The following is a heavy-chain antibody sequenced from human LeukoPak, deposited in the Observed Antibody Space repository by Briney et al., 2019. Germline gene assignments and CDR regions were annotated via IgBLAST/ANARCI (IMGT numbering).Heavy chain of an antibody. V-gene: IGHV1-69*04. J-gene: IGHJ4*02. CDR1: GGTFSNYA. Sequence: SVKVSCKASGGTFSNYAINWVRQAPGQGLEWMGRITPILDLINYAQKFQGRVTITADKSTSTGYMDVTGLRSDDTAVYYCARGRGSRTGYNGDYLDYWGQETLVTVSS. D-gene: IGHD5-18*01. CDR3: ARGRGSRTGYNGDYLDY. CDR2: ITPILDLI.